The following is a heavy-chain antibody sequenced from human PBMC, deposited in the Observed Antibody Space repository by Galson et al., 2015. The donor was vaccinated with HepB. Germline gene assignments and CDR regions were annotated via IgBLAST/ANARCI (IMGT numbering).Heavy chain of an antibody. CDR2: INPNSGGT. V-gene: IGHV1-2*06. CDR1: GYAFTDYY. CDR3: ARLYCSETSCYNVDY. D-gene: IGHD2-2*02. J-gene: IGHJ4*02. Sequence: SVKVSCKAFGYAFTDYYIHWVRQAPGQGLAWMGRINPNSGGTNYAQKFQGRVTMTRDTSISTAYMELSSLRSDDTAVYYCARLYCSETSCYNVDYWGQGTLVTVSS.